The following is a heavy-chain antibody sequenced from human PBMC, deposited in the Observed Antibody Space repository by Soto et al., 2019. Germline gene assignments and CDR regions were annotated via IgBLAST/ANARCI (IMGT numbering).Heavy chain of an antibody. V-gene: IGHV1-69*01. J-gene: IGHJ5*02. CDR2: IIPLFGTA. CDR1: GGTFSSHA. Sequence: QVQLVQSGAEVKKPGSSVKVSCKASGGTFSSHAITWVRQAPGQGLEWMGGIIPLFGTANYAQKFQGRVTITADVSTSTAYMELSSLKSEDTAMYYCARDPARGSPSWGQGTLVTVSS. CDR3: ARDPARGSPS. D-gene: IGHD3-10*01.